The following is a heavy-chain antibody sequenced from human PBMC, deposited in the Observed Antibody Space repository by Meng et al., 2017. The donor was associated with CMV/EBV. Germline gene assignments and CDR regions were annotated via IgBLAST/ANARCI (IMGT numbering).Heavy chain of an antibody. Sequence: GESLKISCAASGFTFSSSAMHWVRQAPGKGLEWVAVISYDGSNKYYADSVKGRFTISRDNSKNTLYLQMNSLRAEDTAVYYCARDLMYSSSWDYYYYGMDVWGQGTTVTVSS. J-gene: IGHJ6*02. D-gene: IGHD6-13*01. V-gene: IGHV3-30-3*01. CDR1: GFTFSSSA. CDR3: ARDLMYSSSWDYYYYGMDV. CDR2: ISYDGSNK.